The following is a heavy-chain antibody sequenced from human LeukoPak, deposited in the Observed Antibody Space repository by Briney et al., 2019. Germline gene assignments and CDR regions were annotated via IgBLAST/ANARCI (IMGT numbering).Heavy chain of an antibody. CDR1: VGTFNSYA. Sequence: ASVKVSCKASVGTFNSYAISWVRQAPGQGLEWMGGIIPIFVTANYAQKVQGTVKMTTDESTRTVYMELSTLRAEYTGVCDRASQNRGIDYWGQGTLVTVSS. D-gene: IGHD3-16*01. CDR3: ASQNRGIDY. V-gene: IGHV1-69*05. J-gene: IGHJ4*02. CDR2: IIPIFVTA.